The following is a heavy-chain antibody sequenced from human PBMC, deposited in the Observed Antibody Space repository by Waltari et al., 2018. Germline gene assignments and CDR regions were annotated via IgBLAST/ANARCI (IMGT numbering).Heavy chain of an antibody. CDR2: IYYSGST. J-gene: IGHJ4*02. Sequence: QLQLQESGPGLVKPSETLSLTCTVSGGSISSSSYYWGWIRQPPGKGLEWIGSIYYSGSTYYNPSLKSRVTISVDTSKNQFSLKLSSVTAADTAVYYCARHWSTGIVVVIATPFDYWGQGTLVTVSS. D-gene: IGHD2-21*01. CDR3: ARHWSTGIVVVIATPFDY. CDR1: GGSISSSSYY. V-gene: IGHV4-39*01.